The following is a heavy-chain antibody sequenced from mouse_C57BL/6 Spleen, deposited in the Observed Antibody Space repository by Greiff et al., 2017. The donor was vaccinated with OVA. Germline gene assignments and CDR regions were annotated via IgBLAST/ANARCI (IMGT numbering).Heavy chain of an antibody. CDR3: ARERGGYYGNYVGFAY. Sequence: VQLQQPGAELVKPGASVKMSCKASGYTFTSYWITWVKQRPGQGLEWIGDIYPGSGSTNYNEKFKSKATLTVDTSSSTAYMQLSSLTSEDSAVYYCARERGGYYGNYVGFAYWGQGTLVTVSA. V-gene: IGHV1-55*01. J-gene: IGHJ3*01. CDR1: GYTFTSYW. CDR2: IYPGSGST. D-gene: IGHD2-1*01.